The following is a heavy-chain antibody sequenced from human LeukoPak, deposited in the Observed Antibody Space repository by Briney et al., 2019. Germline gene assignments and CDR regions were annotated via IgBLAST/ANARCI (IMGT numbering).Heavy chain of an antibody. CDR2: IYYSGST. D-gene: IGHD5-12*01. CDR1: GGSISFYY. J-gene: IGHJ4*02. Sequence: SETLSLICTVSGGSISFYYWSWIRQPPGKGLEWIGNIYYSGSTNYNPSLKSRVTISVDTSKNQFSLKLSSVTAADTALFYCARLGGGYAFFDYWGQGTLVTVSS. V-gene: IGHV4-59*01. CDR3: ARLGGGYAFFDY.